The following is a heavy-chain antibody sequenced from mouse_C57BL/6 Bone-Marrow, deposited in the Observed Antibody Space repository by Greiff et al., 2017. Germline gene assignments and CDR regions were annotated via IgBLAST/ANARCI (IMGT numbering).Heavy chain of an antibody. CDR3: TKGFPTVVDFDY. D-gene: IGHD1-1*01. J-gene: IGHJ2*01. CDR1: GFNIKDYY. V-gene: IGHV14-1*01. CDR2: IDPEDGDT. Sequence: EVQLQQSGAELVRPGASVKLSCTASGFNIKDYYMHWVKQRPEQGLEWIGRIDPEDGDTEYAPKFQGKATMTADTSSNTAYLQLSSLTSEDTAVYYCTKGFPTVVDFDYWGQGTTLTVSS.